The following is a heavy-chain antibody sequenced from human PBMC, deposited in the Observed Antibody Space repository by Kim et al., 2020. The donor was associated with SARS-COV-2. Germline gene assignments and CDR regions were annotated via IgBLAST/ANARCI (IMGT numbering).Heavy chain of an antibody. D-gene: IGHD2-2*02. CDR1: GFTFSSYS. J-gene: IGHJ6*02. CDR3: AGKTPAPYCSSTSCYTYYYGMDV. Sequence: GGSLRLSCAASGFTFSSYSMNWVRQAPGKGLEWVSSISSSSSYIYYADSVKGRFTISRDNAKNSLYLQMNSLRAEDTAVYYCAGKTPAPYCSSTSCYTYYYGMDVWGQGTTVTVSS. CDR2: ISSSSSYI. V-gene: IGHV3-21*01.